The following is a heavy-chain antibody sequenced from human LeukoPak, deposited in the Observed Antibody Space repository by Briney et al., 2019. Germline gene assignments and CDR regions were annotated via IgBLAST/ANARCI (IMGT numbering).Heavy chain of an antibody. CDR3: AKETYSSGWYPYFDY. CDR2: ISGSGGST. V-gene: IGHV3-23*01. D-gene: IGHD6-19*01. J-gene: IGHJ4*02. CDR1: GFTFSSYA. Sequence: GGSLRLSCAASGFTFSSYAMSWVRQAPGKGLEWVSGISGSGGSTYYADSVKGRFAISRDNSKNTLFLQMNSLRAEDTAVYYCAKETYSSGWYPYFDYWGQGTLVTVSS.